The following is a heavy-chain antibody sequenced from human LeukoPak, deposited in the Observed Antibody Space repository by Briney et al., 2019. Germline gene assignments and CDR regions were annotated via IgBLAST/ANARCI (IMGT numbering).Heavy chain of an antibody. CDR1: GDSVSSYRAA. D-gene: IGHD3-10*01. CDR3: ARETTIIGGVLNPIDY. V-gene: IGHV6-1*01. CDR2: TLYRSTWYN. Sequence: SQTLSLTCAISGDSVSSYRAAWNWVRQSPSRGLEWLGRTLYRSTWYNDYAVSVKGRISFNSDTSKNQVSQQLNSVTPEDTAVYYCARETTIIGGVLNPIDYWGQGTLVTVSS. J-gene: IGHJ4*02.